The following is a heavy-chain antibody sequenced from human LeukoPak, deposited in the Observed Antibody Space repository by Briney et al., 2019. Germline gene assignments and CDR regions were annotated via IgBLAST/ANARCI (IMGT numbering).Heavy chain of an antibody. CDR1: GFTVSSNY. CDR3: ARDSRRILPSD. D-gene: IGHD2-15*01. J-gene: IGHJ4*02. CDR2: IYSGGST. Sequence: AGSLSPASAASGFTVSSNYTSWVRQAPGQGLEWVSVIYSGGSTYYADSVKGRFTISRDNSKNTLYLQMNSLRAEDTAVYYCARDSRRILPSDWGQGTVHTLSS. V-gene: IGHV3-66*01.